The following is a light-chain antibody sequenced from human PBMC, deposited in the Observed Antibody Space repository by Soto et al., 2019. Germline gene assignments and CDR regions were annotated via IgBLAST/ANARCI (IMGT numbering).Light chain of an antibody. Sequence: DIQMTQSPSSLSASVGDRVTITCRASQGISNYLAWYQQKPGKVPKLLIYAASTLQSGVPSRFSGSGSGTEFTITISSLQPEDVATYYCQKYNSAPNTFGQGTRLEIK. CDR2: AAS. CDR1: QGISNY. CDR3: QKYNSAPNT. J-gene: IGKJ5*01. V-gene: IGKV1-27*01.